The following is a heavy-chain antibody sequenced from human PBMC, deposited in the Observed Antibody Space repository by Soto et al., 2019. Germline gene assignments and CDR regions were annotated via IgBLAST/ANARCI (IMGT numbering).Heavy chain of an antibody. CDR1: GLTFSSYA. CDR3: AKLDYGSGSKHYFDY. V-gene: IGHV3-23*01. CDR2: ISGGGGST. J-gene: IGHJ4*02. Sequence: GGSLRLSCAASGLTFSSYAMSWVRQAPGKGLEWVSAISGGGGSTFYADSVKGRFTISRDNSKNTLYLQMNSLRAEDTAVYYCAKLDYGSGSKHYFDYWGLGTLVTVSS. D-gene: IGHD3-10*01.